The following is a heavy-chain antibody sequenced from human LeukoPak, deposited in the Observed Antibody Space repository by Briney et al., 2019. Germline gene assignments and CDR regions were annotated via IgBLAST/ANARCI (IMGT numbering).Heavy chain of an antibody. CDR1: GGSNSSSSYY. D-gene: IGHD6-13*01. V-gene: IGHV4-39*01. CDR3: ARPKGAAAGIGWFDP. CDR2: IYYSGST. J-gene: IGHJ5*02. Sequence: SETLSLTCTVSGGSNSSSSYYWGWIRQPPGKGLEWIGSIYYSGSTYYNPSLKSRVTISVGTSKNQFSLKLSSVTAADTAVYYCARPKGAAAGIGWFDPWGQGILVTVSS.